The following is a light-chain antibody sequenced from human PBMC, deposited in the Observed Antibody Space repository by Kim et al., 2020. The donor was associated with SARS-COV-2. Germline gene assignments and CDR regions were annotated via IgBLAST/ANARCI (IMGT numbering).Light chain of an antibody. CDR2: DAS. CDR1: QDISKF. J-gene: IGKJ2*01. Sequence: SATVGDRVTITCQASQDISKFLNWYQQKPGKAPKLLIYDASNLESGVPSRFSGSGSGTDFTFTVSSLQPEDIATYFCQQYDNLPYTFGQGTKLEI. CDR3: QQYDNLPYT. V-gene: IGKV1-33*01.